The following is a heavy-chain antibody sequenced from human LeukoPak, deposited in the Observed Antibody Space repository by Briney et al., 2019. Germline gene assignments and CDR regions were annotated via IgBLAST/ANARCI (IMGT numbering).Heavy chain of an antibody. J-gene: IGHJ4*02. Sequence: GGSLRLSCAASGFTFSSYWMHWVRHAPGKGPVWVARTNRDGSSTAYADSVKGRFTISKDNAKNTLYLLMSSLRAEDTAVYYCARDSVEWYIFDYWGQGTLVTVSS. V-gene: IGHV3-74*01. CDR2: TNRDGSST. CDR3: ARDSVEWYIFDY. D-gene: IGHD3-3*01. CDR1: GFTFSSYW.